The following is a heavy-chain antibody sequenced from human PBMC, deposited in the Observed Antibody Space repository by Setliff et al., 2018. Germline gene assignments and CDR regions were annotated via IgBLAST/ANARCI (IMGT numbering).Heavy chain of an antibody. CDR3: AKHVLSSGWPNDAFDF. CDR1: GFSLSNYW. Sequence: GGSLRLSCAASGFSLSNYWMSWVRQAPGKGLEWVADIKQDGSNTYYGDSVKGRFTISRDNAKNSLFLQMNSLRGEDTAMYYCAKHVLSSGWPNDAFDFWGQGTMVTVSS. CDR2: IKQDGSNT. J-gene: IGHJ3*01. V-gene: IGHV3-7*03. D-gene: IGHD6-25*01.